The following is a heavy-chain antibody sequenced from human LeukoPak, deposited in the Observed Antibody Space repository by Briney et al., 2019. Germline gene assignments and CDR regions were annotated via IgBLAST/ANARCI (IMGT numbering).Heavy chain of an antibody. CDR1: GDSISSRSYY. J-gene: IGHJ4*02. V-gene: IGHV4-39*07. Sequence: PSETLSLTCTVSGDSISSRSYYWGWIRQPPGKGLEWIGSIYYSGSTYYNPSLKSRVTISVNTSKNQFSLKLSSVTAADTAVYYCAREPHYYDTSGYFDSWGQGTLVTVSS. D-gene: IGHD3-22*01. CDR2: IYYSGST. CDR3: AREPHYYDTSGYFDS.